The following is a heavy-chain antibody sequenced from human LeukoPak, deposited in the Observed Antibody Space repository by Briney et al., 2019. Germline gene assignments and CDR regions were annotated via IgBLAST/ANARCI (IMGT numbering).Heavy chain of an antibody. CDR2: IIPIFGTA. V-gene: IGHV1-69*13. J-gene: IGHJ2*01. CDR1: GGTFSSYA. Sequence: ASVKVSCKASGGTFSSYAISWVRQAPGQGLEWMGGIIPIFGTANYAQKFQGRVTITADESTSTAYMELSSLRSEDTAVYYCARGCSSTSCSRSYWYFDLWGRGTLVTVSS. D-gene: IGHD2-2*01. CDR3: ARGCSSTSCSRSYWYFDL.